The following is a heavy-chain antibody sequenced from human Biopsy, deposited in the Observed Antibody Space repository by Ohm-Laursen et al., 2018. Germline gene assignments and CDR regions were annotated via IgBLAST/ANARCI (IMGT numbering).Heavy chain of an antibody. D-gene: IGHD6-13*01. V-gene: IGHV3-9*01. Sequence: RSLRLSCAASGFSFDNYVMHWVRHAPGKGLEWVSGISWNSDSISYADSVKGRFTISRDNAKNSLYLQMNSLRSEDTALYYCAKDRYPSSWHYYYGMDVWGQGTTVTVS. CDR3: AKDRYPSSWHYYYGMDV. J-gene: IGHJ6*02. CDR2: ISWNSDSI. CDR1: GFSFDNYV.